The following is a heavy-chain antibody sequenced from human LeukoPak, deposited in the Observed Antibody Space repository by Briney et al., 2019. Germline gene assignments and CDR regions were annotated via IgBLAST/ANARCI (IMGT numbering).Heavy chain of an antibody. CDR2: ISAYNGNT. CDR1: GYTFTSYG. Sequence: ASVKVSCKASGYTFTSYGISWVRQAPGQGLEWMGWISAYNGNTNYAQKLQGRVTMTTDTSTSTAYMELRSLRSDDTAVYYCARAKSSSWSDAFDIWGQGAMVTVSS. CDR3: ARAKSSSWSDAFDI. D-gene: IGHD6-13*01. J-gene: IGHJ3*02. V-gene: IGHV1-18*01.